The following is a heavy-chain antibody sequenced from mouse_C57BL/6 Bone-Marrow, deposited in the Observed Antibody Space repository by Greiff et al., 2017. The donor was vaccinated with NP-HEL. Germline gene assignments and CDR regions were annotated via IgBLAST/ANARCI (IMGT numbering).Heavy chain of an antibody. CDR2: ISYDGSN. D-gene: IGHD3-2*02. CDR3: AREGDSSGRRGDY. CDR1: GYSITSGYY. J-gene: IGHJ2*01. V-gene: IGHV3-6*01. Sequence: EVKLQESGPGLVKPSQSLSLTCSVTGYSITSGYYWNWIRQFPGNKLEWMGYISYDGSNNYNPSLKNRISITRDTSKNQFFLKLNSVTTEDTATYYCAREGDSSGRRGDYWGQGTTLTVSS.